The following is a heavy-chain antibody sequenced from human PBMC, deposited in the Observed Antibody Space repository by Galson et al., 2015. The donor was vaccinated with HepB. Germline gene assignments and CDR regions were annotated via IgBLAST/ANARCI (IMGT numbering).Heavy chain of an antibody. CDR1: GYTFSSYS. J-gene: IGHJ5*02. Sequence: SVKVSCKASGYTFSSYSIAWVRQAPGQGLEWMGWSSAYDSSTNYAQKFQGRVTMTTETSTTTAYMELRSLRSDDTAVYYCARGGFVAVVTATLNNWFDPWGQGTLVTVSS. CDR2: SSAYDSST. D-gene: IGHD2-15*01. CDR3: ARGGFVAVVTATLNNWFDP. V-gene: IGHV1-18*01.